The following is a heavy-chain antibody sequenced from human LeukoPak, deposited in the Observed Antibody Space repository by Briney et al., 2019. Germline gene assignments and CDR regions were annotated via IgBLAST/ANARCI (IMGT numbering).Heavy chain of an antibody. V-gene: IGHV3-23*01. CDR3: ARDPIYCSSTSCSRHFDY. D-gene: IGHD2-2*01. CDR1: GFTFNNYA. CDR2: ISGSGPTT. Sequence: TGGSLRLSCAASGFTFNNYAMSWVRQAPGKGLEWVSVISGSGPTTYYADSVKGRFTISRDNSKNTLYLQMNSLRAEDTAVYYCARDPIYCSSTSCSRHFDYWGQGTLVTVSS. J-gene: IGHJ4*02.